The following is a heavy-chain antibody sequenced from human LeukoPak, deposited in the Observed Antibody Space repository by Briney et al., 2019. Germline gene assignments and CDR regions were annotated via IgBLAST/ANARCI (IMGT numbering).Heavy chain of an antibody. D-gene: IGHD3-22*01. J-gene: IGHJ5*02. Sequence: SETLSLTCAVYGGSFSGYYWSWIRQPPGKGLEWIGEINHSGSTNYNPSLKSRVTISVDTSKNQFSLKLSSVTAADTAVYYCARDRGFDTMIVAGWFDPWGQGTLVTVSS. V-gene: IGHV4-34*01. CDR2: INHSGST. CDR3: ARDRGFDTMIVAGWFDP. CDR1: GGSFSGYY.